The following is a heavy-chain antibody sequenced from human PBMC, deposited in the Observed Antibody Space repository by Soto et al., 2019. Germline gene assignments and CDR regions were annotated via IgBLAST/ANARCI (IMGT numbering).Heavy chain of an antibody. D-gene: IGHD2-21*01. CDR1: GFSVTTNY. Sequence: PGGSLRLSCAASGFSVTTNYMTWVRQAPGKGLEWVSVIYGGDGTYYADSVKGRCIMSRDNSKNTVYLQMSRLSAEDTAVYYCARGVVPHHFYYGMDVWGQGTTVTVSS. CDR3: ARGVVPHHFYYGMDV. J-gene: IGHJ6*02. CDR2: IYGGDGT. V-gene: IGHV3-53*01.